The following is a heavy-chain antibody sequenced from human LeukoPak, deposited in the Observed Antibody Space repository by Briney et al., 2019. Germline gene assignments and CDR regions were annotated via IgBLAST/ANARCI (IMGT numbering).Heavy chain of an antibody. V-gene: IGHV4-39*02. J-gene: IGHJ6*03. CDR1: GGSISSSSDY. Sequence: PSETLSLTCTVSGGSISSSSDYWGWIRQAPGKGLEWIGSIYYHENTYYNSSLKSRVTISVDTSKNQFSLKLNSVTAADTAVYFCARDRRGVGYRPQYYYYSYIDVWGKGTTVTVSS. CDR3: ARDRRGVGYRPQYYYYSYIDV. D-gene: IGHD5-24*01. CDR2: IYYHENT.